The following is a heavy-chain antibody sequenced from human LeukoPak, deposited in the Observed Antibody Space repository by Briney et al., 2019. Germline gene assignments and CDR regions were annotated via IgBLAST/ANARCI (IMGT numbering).Heavy chain of an antibody. CDR2: IKEDGSAK. V-gene: IGHV3-7*01. J-gene: IGHJ3*02. CDR1: GLTFSRYW. Sequence: PGGSLRLSCAASGLTFSRYWMTWVRQAPGKGLEWVANIKEDGSAKSYVDSVKGRFNISRDNAKNSPYLQMNSLRVEDTAVYYCARDYDYYSGHNLDAFDIWGQGTTVTVSS. CDR3: ARDYDYYSGHNLDAFDI. D-gene: IGHD2-15*01.